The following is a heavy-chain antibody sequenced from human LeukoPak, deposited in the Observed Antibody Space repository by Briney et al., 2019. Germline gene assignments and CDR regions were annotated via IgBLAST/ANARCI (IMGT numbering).Heavy chain of an antibody. D-gene: IGHD2-2*01. J-gene: IGHJ4*02. CDR2: ISSSSSYI. CDR1: GFTFSSYS. CDR3: ASGGLVVPAATLFDY. V-gene: IGHV3-21*01. Sequence: GGSLRLSCAASGFTFSSYSMNWVRQAPGKGLEWVSSISSSSSYIYYADSVKGRFTISRDNAKNSLYLQMNSLRAEDTAVYYCASGGLVVPAATLFDYWGQGTLVTVSS.